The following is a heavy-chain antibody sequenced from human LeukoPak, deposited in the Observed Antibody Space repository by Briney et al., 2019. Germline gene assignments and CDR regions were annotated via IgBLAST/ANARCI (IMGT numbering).Heavy chain of an antibody. CDR2: ISSTGGTT. J-gene: IGHJ4*02. Sequence: PGGSLRLSCAASGITFSSYGMSWVRQAPGKGLEWVSSISSTGGTTYYADSVKGRFTISRDNSKNTLYLQMNSLRAEDTALYYCAKGPITMAPLDYWGQGTLVTVSS. CDR3: AKGPITMAPLDY. V-gene: IGHV3-23*01. D-gene: IGHD3-10*01. CDR1: GITFSSYG.